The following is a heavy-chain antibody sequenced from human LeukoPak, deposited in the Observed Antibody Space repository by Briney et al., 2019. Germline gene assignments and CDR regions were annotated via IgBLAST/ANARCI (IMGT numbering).Heavy chain of an antibody. CDR1: GFVFSDYW. J-gene: IGHJ4*02. Sequence: GGSLRLSCAASGFVFSDYWMSWVRQAPGKGLEWVANIKQDGSQKFYLDSVKGRFTISRDNAKNSLYLQMTSLRAEDTAAYYCARDDLYCGGDCSPFDYWGQGTPVTVSS. V-gene: IGHV3-7*01. CDR3: ARDDLYCGGDCSPFDY. CDR2: IKQDGSQK. D-gene: IGHD2-21*01.